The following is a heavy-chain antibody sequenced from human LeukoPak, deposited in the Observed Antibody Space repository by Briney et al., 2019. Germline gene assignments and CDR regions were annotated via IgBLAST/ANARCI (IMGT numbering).Heavy chain of an antibody. CDR2: INPNSGGT. J-gene: IGHJ6*03. CDR3: ARARGFGELFPSYYYMDV. Sequence: ASVKVSCKASGYTFTGYYMHWVRQAPGQGLEWTGWINPNSGGTNYAQKFQGRVTMTRDTSISTAYMELSRLRSDDTAVYYCARARGFGELFPSYYYMDVWGKGTTVTVSS. CDR1: GYTFTGYY. V-gene: IGHV1-2*02. D-gene: IGHD3-10*01.